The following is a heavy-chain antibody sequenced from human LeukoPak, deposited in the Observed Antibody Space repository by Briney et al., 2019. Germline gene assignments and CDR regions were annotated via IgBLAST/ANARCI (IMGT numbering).Heavy chain of an antibody. V-gene: IGHV1-69*06. D-gene: IGHD2-15*01. CDR1: GGTFSSYA. J-gene: IGHJ6*03. Sequence: ASVKVSCKASGGTFSSYAISWVRQAPGQGLEWMGGIIPIFGTANYAQKFQGRVTITADKSTSTAYMELSSLRSEDTAVYYCARDKRYCSGGSCFSYYYYTDVWGKGTTVTVSS. CDR3: ARDKRYCSGGSCFSYYYYTDV. CDR2: IIPIFGTA.